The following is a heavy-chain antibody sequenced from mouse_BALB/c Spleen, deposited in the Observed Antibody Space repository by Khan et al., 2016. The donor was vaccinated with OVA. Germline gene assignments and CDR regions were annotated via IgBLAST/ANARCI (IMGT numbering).Heavy chain of an antibody. CDR3: ARTDYYGSSYYLDY. J-gene: IGHJ2*01. CDR1: GYSFTDYN. D-gene: IGHD1-1*01. Sequence: VQLQQSGPELVKPGASVKVSCKASGYSFTDYNMFWVKQSHGKSLEWIGYIDPYNGGTSYNQKFKGKATLTVDKSSSTAFMPLSSLTSEDSAVFYCARTDYYGSSYYLDYWGQGTTLPVSS. V-gene: IGHV1S135*01. CDR2: IDPYNGGT.